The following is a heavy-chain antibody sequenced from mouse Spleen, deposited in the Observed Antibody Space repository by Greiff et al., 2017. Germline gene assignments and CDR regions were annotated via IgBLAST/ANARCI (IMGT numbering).Heavy chain of an antibody. D-gene: IGHD2-4*01. J-gene: IGHJ4*01. CDR1: GYTFTDYE. CDR3: TRPMISAMDY. Sequence: QVQLQQSGAELVRPGASVTLSCKASGYTFTDYEMHWVKQTPVHGLEWIGAIDPETGGTAYNQKFKGKAILTADKSSSTAYMELRSLTSEDSAVYYCTRPMISAMDYWGQGTSVTVSS. V-gene: IGHV1-15*01. CDR2: IDPETGGT.